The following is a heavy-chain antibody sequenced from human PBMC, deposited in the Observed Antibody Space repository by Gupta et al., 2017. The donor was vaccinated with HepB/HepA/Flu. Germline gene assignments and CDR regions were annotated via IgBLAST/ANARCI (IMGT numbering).Heavy chain of an antibody. J-gene: IGHJ4*02. CDR1: GFKSRRYV. V-gene: IGHV3-33*01. CDR2: IWHDGKSY. CDR3: ARDPGADDAIDY. Sequence: QVQLVEPGGGVVQPGRPLRLSCAASGFKSRRYVLHWVRQGPGKGLEWVAVIWHDGKSYSYADSVKGRFTISRDNSKNTLFLQMDSLRTEDTAIYYCARDPGADDAIDYWGQGTLVTVSS. D-gene: IGHD1-26*01.